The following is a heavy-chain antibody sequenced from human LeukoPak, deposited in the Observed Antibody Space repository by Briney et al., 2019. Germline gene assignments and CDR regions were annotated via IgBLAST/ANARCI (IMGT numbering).Heavy chain of an antibody. V-gene: IGHV1-18*01. CDR3: ASGGYCSGGSCYEGSFKY. CDR2: ISTYNDNT. CDR1: GYTFTSYG. Sequence: ASVKVSCKASGYTFTSYGISWVRQAPGQGLEWMGWISTYNDNTNYAQKLQGRVTMTTDTSTSTAYMELRSLRSDDTAVYYCASGGYCSGGSCYEGSFKYWGQGTLVTVSS. J-gene: IGHJ4*02. D-gene: IGHD2-15*01.